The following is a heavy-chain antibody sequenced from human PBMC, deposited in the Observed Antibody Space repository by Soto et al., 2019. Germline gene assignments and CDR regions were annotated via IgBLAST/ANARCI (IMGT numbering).Heavy chain of an antibody. CDR1: GFTFSSYG. D-gene: IGHD2-21*02. J-gene: IGHJ6*02. V-gene: IGHV3-30*18. Sequence: QVQLVESGGGVVQPGRSLRLSCAASGFTFSSYGMHWVRQAPGKGLEWVAVISYDGSNKYYADSVKGRFTISRDNSKNXLXXQMNSLRAEDTAVYYCAKRDSRTVVTPDDYYGMDGWGQGTTVTVSS. CDR3: AKRDSRTVVTPDDYYGMDG. CDR2: ISYDGSNK.